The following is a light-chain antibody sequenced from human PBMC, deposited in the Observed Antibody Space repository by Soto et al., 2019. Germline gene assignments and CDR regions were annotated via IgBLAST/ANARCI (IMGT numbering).Light chain of an antibody. CDR3: QQYNTWPLYT. Sequence: EIVMTQSPATLSVSTGERATLSCRARQSVSSNLACYQQKPGQAPRLLIYGASTRATGITARFSGRGSGTEFTLTISSLQAEDFALYYCQQYNTWPLYTFGQGTKLEIK. J-gene: IGKJ2*01. CDR2: GAS. CDR1: QSVSSN. V-gene: IGKV3-15*01.